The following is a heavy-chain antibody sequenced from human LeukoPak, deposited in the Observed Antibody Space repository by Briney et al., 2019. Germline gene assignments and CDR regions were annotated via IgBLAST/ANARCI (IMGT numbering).Heavy chain of an antibody. CDR1: GGSMTGRY. CDR3: ARQSGWLDP. J-gene: IGHJ5*02. V-gene: IGHV4-59*08. D-gene: IGHD1-26*01. Sequence: SETLSLTCTVSGGSMTGRYWSWIRQPPGKGLEWIGFIYYTGTTNYNPSLKSRVTISLDTSKNQFSLKLSSMTAADTAVYYCARQSGWLDPWGQGIMVTVSS. CDR2: IYYTGTT.